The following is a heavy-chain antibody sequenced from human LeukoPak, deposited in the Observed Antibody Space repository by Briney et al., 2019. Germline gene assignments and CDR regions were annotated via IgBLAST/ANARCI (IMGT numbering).Heavy chain of an antibody. J-gene: IGHJ3*02. CDR3: ARHFDRDGYRSNAFDI. V-gene: IGHV4-39*01. Sequence: AETLSLTCTVSGGSFSSSSYYWGWIRQPPGKGLEWIGSMYYSVSTYDNASLRSRVTISVDTSKNQFSLKLSSVTAADTAVYYCARHFDRDGYRSNAFDIWGQGTMVTVSS. D-gene: IGHD5-24*01. CDR1: GGSFSSSSYY. CDR2: MYYSVST.